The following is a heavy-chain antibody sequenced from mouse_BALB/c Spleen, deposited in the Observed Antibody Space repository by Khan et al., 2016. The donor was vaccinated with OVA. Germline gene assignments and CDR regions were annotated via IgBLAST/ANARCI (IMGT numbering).Heavy chain of an antibody. V-gene: IGHV2-9*02. J-gene: IGHJ2*01. CDR1: GFSLTSHG. CDR2: IWAGGST. Sequence: QVQLKELGPGLVAPSQSLSITCTVSGFSLTSHGVHWVRQPPGKGLEWLGVIWAGGSTNYNSALMSRLSISKDSSKSQVFLKMNSLQTDDTAMYYCARNREPDYFDYWGQGTTLTVSS. CDR3: ARNREPDYFDY.